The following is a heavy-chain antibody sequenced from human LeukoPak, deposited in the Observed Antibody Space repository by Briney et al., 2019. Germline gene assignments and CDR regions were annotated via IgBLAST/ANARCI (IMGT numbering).Heavy chain of an antibody. J-gene: IGHJ4*02. CDR3: ARARRGYSGLIWGC. D-gene: IGHD1-26*01. V-gene: IGHV1-69*13. CDR2: IIPIFGTA. Sequence: ASVKVSCKASGGTFSSYAISWVRQAPGQGLEWMGGIIPIFGTANYAQKFQGRVTITADESTSTAYMELSSLRSEDTAVYYCARARRGYSGLIWGCWGQGTLVTVSS. CDR1: GGTFSSYA.